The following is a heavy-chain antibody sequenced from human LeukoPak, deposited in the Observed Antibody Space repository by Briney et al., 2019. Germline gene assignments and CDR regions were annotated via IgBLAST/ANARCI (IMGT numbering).Heavy chain of an antibody. CDR2: ISNEGMKT. CDR1: GFTFSGYA. Sequence: GSLRLSCVASGFTFSGYALHWVRQAPGKGLEWVAVISNEGMKTYYSDSVKGRFAISRDNSKETLYLQMDGLRPADTAVYFCARTTYYYGSGTYYPVGPFDSWGQGTLVTVSS. D-gene: IGHD3-10*01. V-gene: IGHV3-30*09. J-gene: IGHJ4*02. CDR3: ARTTYYYGSGTYYPVGPFDS.